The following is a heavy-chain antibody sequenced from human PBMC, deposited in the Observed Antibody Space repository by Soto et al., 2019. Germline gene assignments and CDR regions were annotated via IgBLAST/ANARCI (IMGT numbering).Heavy chain of an antibody. Sequence: QVQLVQSGAEVKKPGASVKVSCKASGYTFTSYGISWVRQAPGQGLAWMGWISASNGNTNYAQKLQGRVTMTTDTSTSTAYMELRSLRSDDTAVYYCARSPLSYYDFWSGYYRPTPPDAFDIWGQGTMVTVSS. D-gene: IGHD3-3*01. CDR3: ARSPLSYYDFWSGYYRPTPPDAFDI. V-gene: IGHV1-18*04. CDR1: GYTFTSYG. CDR2: ISASNGNT. J-gene: IGHJ3*02.